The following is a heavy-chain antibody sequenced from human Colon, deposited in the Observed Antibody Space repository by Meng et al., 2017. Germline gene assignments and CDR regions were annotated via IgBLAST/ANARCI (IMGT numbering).Heavy chain of an antibody. CDR2: VHDSGDT. Sequence: LQESGPGLVNPSQTLSLTGVVSGGSLSGDGYYWGWIRQHPGKGLEWIGYVHDSGDTYYKSSLKSRITISIDTSENQFSLKLKSVTAADTAVYYCARDPSNRGAFFDPWGQGTLVTVSS. J-gene: IGHJ5*02. D-gene: IGHD3-10*01. CDR3: ARDPSNRGAFFDP. V-gene: IGHV4-31*11. CDR1: GGSLSGDGYY.